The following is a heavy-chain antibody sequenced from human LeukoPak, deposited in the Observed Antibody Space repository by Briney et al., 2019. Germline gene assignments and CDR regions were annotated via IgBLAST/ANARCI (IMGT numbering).Heavy chain of an antibody. CDR2: ISSSSSYI. D-gene: IGHD3-9*01. Sequence: GGSLRLSCAASGFTFSSYSMNWVRQAPGKGLEWVSSISSSSSYIYYADSVKGRFTISRDDAKNSLYLQMNSLRAEDTAVYYCARANDNYYYYYMDVWGKGTTVTISS. CDR1: GFTFSSYS. CDR3: ARANDNYYYYYMDV. J-gene: IGHJ6*03. V-gene: IGHV3-21*01.